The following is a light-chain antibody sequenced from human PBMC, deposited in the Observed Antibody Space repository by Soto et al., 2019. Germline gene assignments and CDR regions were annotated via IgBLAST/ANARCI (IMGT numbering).Light chain of an antibody. CDR2: TNN. Sequence: QSVLTQQPSVSGTPGQRVTISCSGSTSNIGSKTVNWYQRLPGTAPKVLIHTNNQRPSGVPDRFSGSKSGTSASLAISGLQSEDEADYYCSAWDDSLNAVVFGGGTQLTVL. CDR3: SAWDDSLNAVV. CDR1: TSNIGSKT. J-gene: IGLJ2*01. V-gene: IGLV1-44*01.